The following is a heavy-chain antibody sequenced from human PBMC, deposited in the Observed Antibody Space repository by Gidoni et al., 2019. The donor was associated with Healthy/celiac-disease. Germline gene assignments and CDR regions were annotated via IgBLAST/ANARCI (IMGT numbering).Heavy chain of an antibody. CDR1: GGSFSGYY. CDR2: INHSGST. Sequence: QVQLQQWGAGLLKPSETLSLTCAVYGGSFSGYYWSWIRQPPGKGLEWIGEINHSGSTNYNPSLKRRVTISVDTSKNQFSLKLSSVTAADTAVYYCARPMTTVTAGWFDPWGQGTLVTVSS. V-gene: IGHV4-34*01. J-gene: IGHJ5*02. CDR3: ARPMTTVTAGWFDP. D-gene: IGHD4-17*01.